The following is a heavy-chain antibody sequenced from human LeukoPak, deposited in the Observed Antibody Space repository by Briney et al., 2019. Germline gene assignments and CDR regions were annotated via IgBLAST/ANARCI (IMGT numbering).Heavy chain of an antibody. V-gene: IGHV4-34*01. D-gene: IGHD3-22*01. CDR3: ARHYYDSSGYWYFDY. Sequence: PSETLSLTCAVYGGSFSGYYWSWIRQPPGKGLEWIGEINHSGSTSYNPSLKSRVTISVNTSKNQFSLKLSSVTAADTAVYYCARHYYDSSGYWYFDYWGQGTLVTVSS. J-gene: IGHJ4*02. CDR1: GGSFSGYY. CDR2: INHSGST.